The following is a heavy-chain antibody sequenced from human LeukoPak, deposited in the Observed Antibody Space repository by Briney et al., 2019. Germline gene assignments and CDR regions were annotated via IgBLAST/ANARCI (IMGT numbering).Heavy chain of an antibody. J-gene: IGHJ1*01. CDR3: TTGNYYGSGSYHSAEYFQH. Sequence: GESLRLSCAASGFTFSNAWMSWVRQAPGKGLEWVGRIKSKTDGGTTDYAAPVKGRFTISRDDSKNTLYLQMNSLKTEDTAVYYCTTGNYYGSGSYHSAEYFQHWGQGTLVTVSS. D-gene: IGHD3-10*01. V-gene: IGHV3-15*01. CDR1: GFTFSNAW. CDR2: IKSKTDGGTT.